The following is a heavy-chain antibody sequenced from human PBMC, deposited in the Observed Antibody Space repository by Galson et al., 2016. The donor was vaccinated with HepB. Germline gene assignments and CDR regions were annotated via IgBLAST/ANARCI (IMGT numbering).Heavy chain of an antibody. CDR2: IYYSGTT. CDR1: GGSISSSTYY. V-gene: IGHV4-39*01. CDR3: ARVYGYGFDV. D-gene: IGHD4-17*01. J-gene: IGHJ6*02. Sequence: SETLSLTCTVSGGSISSSTYYWGWIRQPPGKGLEWIGNIYYSGTTYSSPALKGRVTISVDTSKNQFSVKVNSVTAADTAVYYCARVYGYGFDVWGQGTTVTVSS.